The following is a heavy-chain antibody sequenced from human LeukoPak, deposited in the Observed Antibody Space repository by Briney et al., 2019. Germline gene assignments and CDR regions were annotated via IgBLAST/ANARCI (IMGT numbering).Heavy chain of an antibody. D-gene: IGHD4-17*01. Sequence: GGSLRLSCAASGLTYEFPFSYYGMKWVRQAPGKGLEWVSAISGSGGSTYYADSVKGRFTISRDNSKNTLYLQMNSLRAEDTAVYYCAAMTTVTTGFDYWGQGTLVTVSS. J-gene: IGHJ4*02. V-gene: IGHV3-23*01. CDR2: ISGSGGST. CDR3: AAMTTVTTGFDY. CDR1: GLTYEFPFSYYG.